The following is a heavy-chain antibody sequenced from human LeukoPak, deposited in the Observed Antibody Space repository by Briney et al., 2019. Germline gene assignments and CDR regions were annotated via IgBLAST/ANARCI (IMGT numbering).Heavy chain of an antibody. V-gene: IGHV1-2*02. D-gene: IGHD1-26*01. CDR2: INPNNGVT. Sequence: ASVKVSCKASGYTFTGYYLHWVRQAPGQGLGWMGWINPNNGVTNYAQNFQGRVTMTRDTSISTAYMELSSLRSDDTAVFYCAREGGTYAFDYWGQGTLVTVSS. J-gene: IGHJ4*02. CDR3: AREGGTYAFDY. CDR1: GYTFTGYY.